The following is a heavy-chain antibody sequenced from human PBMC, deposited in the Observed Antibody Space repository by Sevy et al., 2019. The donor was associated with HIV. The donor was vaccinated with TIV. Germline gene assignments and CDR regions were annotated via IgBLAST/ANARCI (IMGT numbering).Heavy chain of an antibody. CDR3: ARSGPDIVVVPAAGNNWFDP. CDR1: GGSVSSGSYY. D-gene: IGHD2-2*01. CDR2: IYYSGST. J-gene: IGHJ5*02. Sequence: SETLSLTCTVSGGSVSSGSYYWSWIRQPPGKGLEWIGYIYYSGSTNYNPSLKSRVTISVDTSKNQFSLKLGSVTAADTAVYYCARSGPDIVVVPAAGNNWFDPWGQGTLVTVSS. V-gene: IGHV4-61*01.